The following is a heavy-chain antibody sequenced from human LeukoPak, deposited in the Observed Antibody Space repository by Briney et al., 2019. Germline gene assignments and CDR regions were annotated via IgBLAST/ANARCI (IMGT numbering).Heavy chain of an antibody. CDR1: GFTFTTYT. CDR2: INSVSSSI. V-gene: IGHV3-21*01. Sequence: GGSLRLSCAASGFTFTTYTMNWIRQAPGEGLEWLSSINSVSSSIYYADPVKGRFTISRDNAKNSLYLQMSSLRAEDTAVYYCASTGWFGELCLDFWGQGTLVTVSS. CDR3: ASTGWFGELCLDF. J-gene: IGHJ4*02. D-gene: IGHD3-10*01.